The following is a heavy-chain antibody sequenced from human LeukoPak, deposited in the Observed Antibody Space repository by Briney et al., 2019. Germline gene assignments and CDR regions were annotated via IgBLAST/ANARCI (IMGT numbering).Heavy chain of an antibody. CDR2: IYYSGST. CDR1: GGSISSGDYY. J-gene: IGHJ5*02. D-gene: IGHD3-3*01. Sequence: SQTLSLTCTVSGGSISSGDYYWSWIRQPPGKGLEWIGYIYYSGSTYYNPSLKSPVTISVDTSKTQFSLKLSSVTAADTAVYYCARLVYDFWSGYYYNWFDPWGQGTLVTVSS. V-gene: IGHV4-30-4*08. CDR3: ARLVYDFWSGYYYNWFDP.